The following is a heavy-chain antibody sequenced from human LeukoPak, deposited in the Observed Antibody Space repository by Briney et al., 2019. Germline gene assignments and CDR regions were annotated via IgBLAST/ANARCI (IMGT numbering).Heavy chain of an antibody. D-gene: IGHD3-9*01. CDR3: AGGPYYDILTGYPSTLDY. Sequence: SETLSLTCTVSGGSISSYYWSWIRQPPGKGLEWIGYIYYSGSTNYNPSLKSRVTISVDTSKNQFSLKLSSVTAADTAVYYCAGGPYYDILTGYPSTLDYWGQGTLVTVSS. V-gene: IGHV4-59*01. J-gene: IGHJ4*02. CDR1: GGSISSYY. CDR2: IYYSGST.